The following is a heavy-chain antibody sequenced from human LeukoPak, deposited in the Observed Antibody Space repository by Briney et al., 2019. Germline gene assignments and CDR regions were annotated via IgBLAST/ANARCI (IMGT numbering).Heavy chain of an antibody. J-gene: IGHJ4*02. CDR3: ARGRSSGYSRY. CDR2: ISYDGSNK. V-gene: IGHV3-30*07. D-gene: IGHD3-22*01. Sequence: GGSLRLSCAASGFTFSTYAIHWVRQAPGKGLEWVAVISYDGSNKYYADSVKGRFTISRDNSKNTLYLQMNSLTAADTAVYYCARGRSSGYSRYWGQGTLVTVSS. CDR1: GFTFSTYA.